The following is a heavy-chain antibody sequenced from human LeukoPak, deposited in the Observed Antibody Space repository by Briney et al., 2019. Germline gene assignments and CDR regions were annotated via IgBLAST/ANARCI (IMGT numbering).Heavy chain of an antibody. CDR2: IYTSEST. Sequence: SETLSLTCTVSGGSISSYYWSWIRQPAGKGLEWIGRIYTSESTNYNPSLKSRVTMSVDTSKNQFSLKLSSVTAADTAVYYCARDGTVVAVAALDAFDIWGQGTMVTVSS. CDR3: ARDGTVVAVAALDAFDI. CDR1: GGSISSYY. J-gene: IGHJ3*02. V-gene: IGHV4-4*07. D-gene: IGHD2-15*01.